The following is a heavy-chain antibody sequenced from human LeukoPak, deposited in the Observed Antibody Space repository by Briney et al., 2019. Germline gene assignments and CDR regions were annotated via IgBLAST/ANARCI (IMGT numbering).Heavy chain of an antibody. CDR3: ASLYCSSTSCPPNDAFDI. J-gene: IGHJ3*02. D-gene: IGHD2-2*01. CDR1: GYTFTSYG. Sequence: GASVKVSCKASGYTFTSYGISWVRQAPGQGLEWMGCISAYNGNTNYAQKLQGRVTMTTDTSTSTAYMELSSLRSEDTAVYYCASLYCSSTSCPPNDAFDIWGQGTMVTVSS. V-gene: IGHV1-18*01. CDR2: ISAYNGNT.